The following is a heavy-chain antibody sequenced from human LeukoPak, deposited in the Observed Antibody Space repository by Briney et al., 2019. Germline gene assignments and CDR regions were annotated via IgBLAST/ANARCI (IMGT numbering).Heavy chain of an antibody. Sequence: GGSLRLSCAASGFTFSTYWMSWVRQTPGNGLEWVANIKKDGSEEYYVDSVKGRFTIPRDNAKNSLYLQMNSLRAEDTAVYYCASYGSGLGRPFDHWGQGTLVTVSS. CDR2: IKKDGSEE. CDR1: GFTFSTYW. V-gene: IGHV3-7*01. CDR3: ASYGSGLGRPFDH. J-gene: IGHJ4*02. D-gene: IGHD2-15*01.